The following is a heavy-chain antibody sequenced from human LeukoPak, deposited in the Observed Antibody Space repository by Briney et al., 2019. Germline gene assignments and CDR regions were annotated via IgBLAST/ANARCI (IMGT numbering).Heavy chain of an antibody. D-gene: IGHD3-10*01. J-gene: IGHJ6*02. CDR2: MSSDGNRK. CDR1: GFTFNKYT. V-gene: IGHV3-30-3*01. CDR3: ARGVYDLSGSYHYGMDV. Sequence: PGGSLRLSCAASGFTFNKYTMNWVRQAPGKGLEWVAVMSSDGNRKFYAEYVKGRFTISRDNSENTLYLEMNSLRGEDTAVYYCARGVYDLSGSYHYGMDVWGQGTTVTVSS.